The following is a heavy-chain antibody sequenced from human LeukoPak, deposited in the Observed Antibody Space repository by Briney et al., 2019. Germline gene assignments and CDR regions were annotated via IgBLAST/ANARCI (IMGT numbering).Heavy chain of an antibody. CDR1: GFTFDDYA. J-gene: IGHJ5*02. CDR3: ARERGYQFDP. CDR2: INSDGSST. Sequence: GGSLRLSCAAPGFTFDDYAMHWVRQAPGKGLVWVSRINSDGSSTSYADSVKGRFTISRDNAKNTLYLQMNSLRAEDTAVYYCARERGYQFDPWGQGTLVTVSS. V-gene: IGHV3-74*01. D-gene: IGHD5-18*01.